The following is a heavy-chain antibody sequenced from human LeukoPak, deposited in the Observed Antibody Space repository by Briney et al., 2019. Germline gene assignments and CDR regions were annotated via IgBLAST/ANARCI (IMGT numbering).Heavy chain of an antibody. CDR3: AKGGPQLYYDSSGYYFLDY. CDR1: GFTFSTYA. D-gene: IGHD3-22*01. CDR2: LSGSGGGT. V-gene: IGHV3-23*01. Sequence: PGGSLRLSCAASGFTFSTYAMSWVRQAPGKGLEWVSALSGSGGGTYHADSVKGRFTMSRDNSKNTLYLQMNSLRAEDTAEYYCAKGGPQLYYDSSGYYFLDYWGQGTLVTVSS. J-gene: IGHJ4*02.